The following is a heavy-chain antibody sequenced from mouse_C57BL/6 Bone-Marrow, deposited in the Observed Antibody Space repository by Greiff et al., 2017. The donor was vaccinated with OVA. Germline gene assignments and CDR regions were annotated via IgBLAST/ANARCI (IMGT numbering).Heavy chain of an antibody. CDR2: ISSGSSTI. CDR1: GFTFSDYG. V-gene: IGHV5-17*01. Sequence: EVMLVESGGGLVKPGGSLKLSCAASGFTFSDYGMHWVRQAPEKGLEWVAYISSGSSTIYYADTVKGRFTISRDNAKNTLFLQMTSLRSEDTAMYYCARGYYGSPWYFDYWGQGTTLTVSS. D-gene: IGHD1-1*01. CDR3: ARGYYGSPWYFDY. J-gene: IGHJ2*01.